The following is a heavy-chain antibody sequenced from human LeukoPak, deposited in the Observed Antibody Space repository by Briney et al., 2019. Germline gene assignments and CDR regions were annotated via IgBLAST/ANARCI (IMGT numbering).Heavy chain of an antibody. V-gene: IGHV5-51*01. J-gene: IGHJ4*02. CDR3: ARLTRYCSGDSCYFDC. Sequence: GESLKISCKGSGYSFTSYWIGWVRQMPGKGLEWMGIIYPGDSDTRYSPSFQGQVTISADKSINTAYLQWSSLKASDTAIYYCARLTRYCSGDSCYFDCWGQGTLVTVSS. CDR2: IYPGDSDT. D-gene: IGHD2-15*01. CDR1: GYSFTSYW.